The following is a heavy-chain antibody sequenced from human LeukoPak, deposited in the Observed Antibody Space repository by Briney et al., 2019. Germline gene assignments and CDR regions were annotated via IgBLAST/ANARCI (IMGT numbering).Heavy chain of an antibody. CDR2: IYHSGST. V-gene: IGHV4-38-2*02. D-gene: IGHD6-19*01. J-gene: IGHJ4*02. CDR3: ARADGSGWYWDFDY. Sequence: SETLSLTCTVSGYSISSGYYWGWIRPPPGKGLEWIGSIYHSGSTYYNPSLKSRVTISVDTSKNQFSLKLSSVTAADTAVYYCARADGSGWYWDFDYWGQGTLVTVSS. CDR1: GYSISSGYY.